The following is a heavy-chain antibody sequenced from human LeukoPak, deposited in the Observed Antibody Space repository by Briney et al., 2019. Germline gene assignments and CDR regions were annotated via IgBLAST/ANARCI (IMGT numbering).Heavy chain of an antibody. D-gene: IGHD4-17*01. CDR3: AGPGDAYGDYGAFDI. J-gene: IGHJ3*02. CDR1: GGSISSYY. CDR2: IYYSGST. Sequence: SETLSLTCTVSGGSISSYYWSWIRQPPGKGLEWIGYIYYSGSTNYNPSLKSRVTISVDTSKNQFSLKLSSVTAADTAVYYCAGPGDAYGDYGAFDIWGQGTMVTVSS. V-gene: IGHV4-59*08.